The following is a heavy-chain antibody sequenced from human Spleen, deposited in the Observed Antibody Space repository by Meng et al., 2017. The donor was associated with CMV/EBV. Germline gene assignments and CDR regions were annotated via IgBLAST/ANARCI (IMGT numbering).Heavy chain of an antibody. J-gene: IGHJ4*02. V-gene: IGHV4-39*01. D-gene: IGHD5-12*01. CDR3: ASIVATIVN. Sequence: LACTVSGGSISSSSYYWGWIRQPPGKGLEWIGSIYYSGSTYYNPSLKSRVTISVDTSKNQFSLKLSSVTAADTAVYYCASIVATIVNWGQGTLVTVSS. CDR1: GGSISSSSYY. CDR2: IYYSGST.